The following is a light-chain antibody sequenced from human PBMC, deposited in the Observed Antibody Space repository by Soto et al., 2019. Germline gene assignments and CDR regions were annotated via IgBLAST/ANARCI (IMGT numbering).Light chain of an antibody. CDR1: QNIYRS. CDR3: QQSFTTLLT. Sequence: DIPLTQSRSSLSASLGDGVGIXCRASQNIYRSLNWYQQKPGKAPKFLIYAASSLQSGVPSRFSGSGSGTDYTLTISGLQPDDFATYYCQQSFTTLLTFGQGTRLEIK. CDR2: AAS. J-gene: IGKJ5*01. V-gene: IGKV1-39*01.